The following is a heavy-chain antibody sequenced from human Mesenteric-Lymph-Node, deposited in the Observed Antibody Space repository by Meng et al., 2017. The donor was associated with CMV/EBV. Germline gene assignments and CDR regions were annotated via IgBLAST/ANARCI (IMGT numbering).Heavy chain of an antibody. CDR3: ARDSYYYDSRGYPFDS. CDR2: INNGGSTT. D-gene: IGHD3-22*01. J-gene: IGHJ4*02. Sequence: GESLKISCAASGFTFSSYWMHWVRQAPGKGLVWVSRINNGGSTTNYADPVKGRFTISRDNAKNTLYLQMNSLRPEDTAMYFCARDSYYYDSRGYPFDSWGQGSLVTVSS. V-gene: IGHV3-74*01. CDR1: GFTFSSYW.